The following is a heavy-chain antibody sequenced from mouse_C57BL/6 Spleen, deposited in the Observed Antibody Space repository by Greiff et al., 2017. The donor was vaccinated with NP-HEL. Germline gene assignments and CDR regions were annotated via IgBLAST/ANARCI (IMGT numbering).Heavy chain of an antibody. D-gene: IGHD1-1*01. Sequence: EVQRVESGGGLVKPGGSLKLSCAASGFTFSDYGMHWVRQAPEKGLEWVAYISSGSSTIYYADTVKGRFTITRDNAKNTLFLQMTSLRSEDTAMYYCARSYYGSSTGFAYWGQGTLVTVSA. V-gene: IGHV5-17*01. CDR1: GFTFSDYG. CDR2: ISSGSSTI. CDR3: ARSYYGSSTGFAY. J-gene: IGHJ3*01.